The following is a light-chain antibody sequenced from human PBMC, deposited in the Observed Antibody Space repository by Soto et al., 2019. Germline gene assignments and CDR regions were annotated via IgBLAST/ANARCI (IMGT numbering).Light chain of an antibody. CDR2: GAS. J-gene: IGKJ5*01. Sequence: DIQMTQSPSSLSASVGDTVTITCRASQDIINHLAWYQQRPGKVPNLLIYGASTLHSGVASRFRGSGSGTHFTLSISSLQPEDAATYYCQYYHIALETFGQGTRLEIK. V-gene: IGKV1-27*01. CDR3: QYYHIALET. CDR1: QDIINH.